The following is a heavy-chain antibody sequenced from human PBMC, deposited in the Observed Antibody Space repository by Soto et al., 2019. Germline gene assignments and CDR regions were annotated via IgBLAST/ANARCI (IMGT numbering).Heavy chain of an antibody. D-gene: IGHD3-22*01. CDR1: GGTFSSYA. CDR3: ARERAGRYYESGGYHYFDY. Sequence: QVQLVQSGAEVKKPGSSVRVSCKASGGTFSSYAISWVRQAPGQGLEWMGGIIPIFGTAHYAQKFQDRVTINADESTSTAYMELSSLRSEDTAVYYCARERAGRYYESGGYHYFDYWGQGTLVTVSS. V-gene: IGHV1-69*12. J-gene: IGHJ4*02. CDR2: IIPIFGTA.